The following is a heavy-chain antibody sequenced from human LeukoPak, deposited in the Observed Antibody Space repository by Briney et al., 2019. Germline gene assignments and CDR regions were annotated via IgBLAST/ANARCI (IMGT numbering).Heavy chain of an antibody. CDR3: AEVERRNY. CDR2: IYHSGST. J-gene: IGHJ4*02. D-gene: IGHD1-1*01. CDR1: GYSISSGYY. V-gene: IGHV4-38-2*01. Sequence: SETLSLTXAVSGYSISSGYYWGWIRQPPGKGLEWIGSIYHSGSTYYNPSLKSRVTISVDTSKNQFSLKLRSVTAADTAVYYCAEVERRNYWGQGTLVTVSS.